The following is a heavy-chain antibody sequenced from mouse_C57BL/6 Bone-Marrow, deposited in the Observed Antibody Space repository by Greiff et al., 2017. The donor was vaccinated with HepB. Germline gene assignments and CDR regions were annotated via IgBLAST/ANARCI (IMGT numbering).Heavy chain of an antibody. J-gene: IGHJ2*01. V-gene: IGHV1-85*01. CDR2: IYPTTDST. CDR1: GYTFTSYD. CDR3: ALYHY. Sequence: VRLVEGGAGLVKPGASVKLSCKASGYTFTSYDINWVKQRPGQGLDSLGWIYPTTDSTKYNEKFKGKATLTVDTSSSTAYMELHSLTSEDSAVYFGALYHYWGQGTTLTVSS.